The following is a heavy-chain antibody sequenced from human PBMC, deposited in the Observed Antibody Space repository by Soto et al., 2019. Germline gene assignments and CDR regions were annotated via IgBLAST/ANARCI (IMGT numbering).Heavy chain of an antibody. CDR2: MNPNSGNT. D-gene: IGHD6-19*01. Sequence: QVQLVQSGAEVKKPGASVKVSCKASGYTFTSYDINWVRQATGQGLEWMGWMNPNSGNTGYAQKFQGRVTMTRNTSIITAYMEVSSLRSEDTAVYYCARGDGSGWPYYHYSMVVWGQETTVTVS. V-gene: IGHV1-8*01. J-gene: IGHJ6*02. CDR1: GYTFTSYD. CDR3: ARGDGSGWPYYHYSMVV.